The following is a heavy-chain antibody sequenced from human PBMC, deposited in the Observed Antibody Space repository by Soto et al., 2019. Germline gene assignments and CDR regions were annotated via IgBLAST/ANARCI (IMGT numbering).Heavy chain of an antibody. D-gene: IGHD2-21*02. CDR1: GFTFSSYW. CDR2: LNSDGSVI. Sequence: EVQLVESGGGLVQPGGSLRLSCAASGFTFSSYWMHWVRQDPGKGLVWVSRLNSDGSVINYAGSVTGRFSISRDNAKNMLYVQMSSLAADDTAVYYCVRGLYGDPVGFDSWGQGILVIVSS. V-gene: IGHV3-74*01. CDR3: VRGLYGDPVGFDS. J-gene: IGHJ4*02.